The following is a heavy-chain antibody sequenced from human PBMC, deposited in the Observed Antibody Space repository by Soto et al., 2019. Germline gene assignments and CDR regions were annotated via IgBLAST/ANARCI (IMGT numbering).Heavy chain of an antibody. V-gene: IGHV3-72*01. J-gene: IGHJ4*02. Sequence: GGSLRLSCAASGFNFRDHNIDWVRQAPGKGLEWVGRSRNKNNKCATEYAASVKARFFFSRDDSENSIYLQMNGLKSEDTAVYFCAVDIVGTGIYWGQGT. CDR1: GFNFRDHN. CDR2: SRNKNNKCAT. D-gene: IGHD5-12*01. CDR3: AVDIVGTGIY.